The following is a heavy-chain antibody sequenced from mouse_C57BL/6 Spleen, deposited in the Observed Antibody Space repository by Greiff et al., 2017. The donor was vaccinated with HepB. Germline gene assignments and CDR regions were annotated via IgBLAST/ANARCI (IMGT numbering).Heavy chain of an antibody. D-gene: IGHD4-1*01. V-gene: IGHV1-80*01. CDR3: ARRTGTYYFDY. J-gene: IGHJ2*01. CDR2: IYPGDGDT. CDR1: GYAFSSYW. Sequence: QVELQESGAELVKPGASVKISCKASGYAFSSYWMNWVKQRPGKGLEWIGQIYPGDGDTNYNGKFKGKATLTADKSSSTAYMQLSSLTSEDSAVYFCARRTGTYYFDYWGQSTTLTVSS.